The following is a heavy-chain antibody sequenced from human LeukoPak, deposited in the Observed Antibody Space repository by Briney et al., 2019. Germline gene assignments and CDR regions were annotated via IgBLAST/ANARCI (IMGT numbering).Heavy chain of an antibody. CDR1: GGSISSYY. J-gene: IGHJ4*02. V-gene: IGHV4-59*01. CDR2: IYYSGST. Sequence: SETLSLTCTVSGGSISSYYWSWLRQPPGKGLEWIGYIYYSGSTNYNPSLKSRVTISVDTSKNQFSLKLTSVTAADTAVYYSARGGGSGYSYGWGQGTLVTVSS. D-gene: IGHD5-18*01. CDR3: ARGGGSGYSYG.